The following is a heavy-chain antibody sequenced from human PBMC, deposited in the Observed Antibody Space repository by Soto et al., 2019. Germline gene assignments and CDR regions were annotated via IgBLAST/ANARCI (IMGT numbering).Heavy chain of an antibody. J-gene: IGHJ4*02. D-gene: IGHD3-16*01. V-gene: IGHV3-23*01. CDR3: AKAFGTYYFDH. CDR2: IGSSGATT. Sequence: EVQLLESGGGVVQPGGSLRLSCVACGFTFSSNAMRWVRQAPGKGLEWVSAIGSSGATTYYADSVKGRFTISRDNSKNTVYLQMNSLRVEDTAVYYCAKAFGTYYFDHWGQGTLVAVSS. CDR1: GFTFSSNA.